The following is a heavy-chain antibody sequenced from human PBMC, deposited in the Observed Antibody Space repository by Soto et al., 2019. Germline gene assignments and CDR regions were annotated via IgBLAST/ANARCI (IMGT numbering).Heavy chain of an antibody. V-gene: IGHV1-18*01. CDR3: ARGRYGDY. CDR1: GYIFTTYG. Sequence: QVHLVQSGAEVKKPGASVKVSCKGSGYIFTTYGITWVRQAPGQGLEWMGWISAHNGNTNYAQKLQGRVTVTRDTSTITAYMELRNLRFDDTAVYYCARGRYGDYWGQGALVTVSS. CDR2: ISAHNGNT. J-gene: IGHJ4*02. D-gene: IGHD1-1*01.